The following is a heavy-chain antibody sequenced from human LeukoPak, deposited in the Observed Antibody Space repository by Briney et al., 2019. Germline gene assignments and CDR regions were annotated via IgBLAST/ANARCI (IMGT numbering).Heavy chain of an antibody. Sequence: ASVKVSCKASGYTFTSYGISWVRQAPGQGLEWMGWISAYNGNTNYAQKLQGRVTMTTDTSTSTAYMELRSLRSDDTAVYYCASGYYDSSGYYPGDYWGQGTLVTVSS. CDR3: ASGYYDSSGYYPGDY. D-gene: IGHD3-22*01. CDR2: ISAYNGNT. V-gene: IGHV1-18*04. J-gene: IGHJ4*02. CDR1: GYTFTSYG.